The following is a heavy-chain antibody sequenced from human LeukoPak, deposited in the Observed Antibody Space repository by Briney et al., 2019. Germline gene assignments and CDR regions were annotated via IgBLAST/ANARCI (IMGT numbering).Heavy chain of an antibody. D-gene: IGHD5-24*01. CDR3: ARVNGDAHNKSDY. Sequence: PSETLSLTCSASGYSISRGNFWGWIRQPPGKGLEWIGTIYHSGATYYNPSLKSRVTISLDTSKNQFSLKLISVTAADTAVYYCARVNGDAHNKSDYWGQGTLVTVSS. CDR2: IYHSGAT. CDR1: GYSISRGNF. J-gene: IGHJ4*02. V-gene: IGHV4-38-2*02.